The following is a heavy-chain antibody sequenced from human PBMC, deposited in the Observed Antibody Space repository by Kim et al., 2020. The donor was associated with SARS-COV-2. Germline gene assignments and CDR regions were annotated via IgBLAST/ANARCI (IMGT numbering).Heavy chain of an antibody. V-gene: IGHV3-7*01. Sequence: GGSLRLSCAASGFTFSSYWMSWVRQAPGKGLEWVANIKQDGSEKYYVDSVKGRFTISRDNAKNSLYLQMNSLRAGDTVVYYCARDSKPSTIFGVVIISPYFDYWGQETLVTVSS. CDR3: ARDSKPSTIFGVVIISPYFDY. CDR2: IKQDGSEK. CDR1: GFTFSSYW. D-gene: IGHD3-3*01. J-gene: IGHJ4*02.